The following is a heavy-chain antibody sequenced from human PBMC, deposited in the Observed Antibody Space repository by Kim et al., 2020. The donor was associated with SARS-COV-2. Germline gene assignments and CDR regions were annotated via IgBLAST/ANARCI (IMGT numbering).Heavy chain of an antibody. J-gene: IGHJ5*02. V-gene: IGHV4-34*01. CDR1: GWTFSGYY. CDR2: INHSGST. Sequence: SETLSLTCAVYGWTFSGYYWSWIRQPPGKGLEWIGEINHSGSTNYNPSPKSRVTISVDTSKNQFSLKLSSVTAADTAVYYCARVTRYYYGSGSENWFDPWGQGTLVTVSS. D-gene: IGHD3-10*01. CDR3: ARVTRYYYGSGSENWFDP.